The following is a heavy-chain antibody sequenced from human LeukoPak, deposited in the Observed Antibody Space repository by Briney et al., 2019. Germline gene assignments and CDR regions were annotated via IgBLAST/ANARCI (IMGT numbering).Heavy chain of an antibody. J-gene: IGHJ4*02. Sequence: GGSLTLSCAASDSXFRNHDMSWVRQTSETGLEWVSSIAADGASWYADSVRGRFTISRDKSQNILYLQMNSLRADDTAIYYCAKGPNFGSWRAVDYWGQASLVTVSS. D-gene: IGHD3-10*01. CDR3: AKGPNFGSWRAVDY. CDR1: DSXFRNHD. V-gene: IGHV3-23*01. CDR2: IAADGAS.